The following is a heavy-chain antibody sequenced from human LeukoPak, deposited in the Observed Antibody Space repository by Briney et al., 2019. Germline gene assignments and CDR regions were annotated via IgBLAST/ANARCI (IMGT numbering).Heavy chain of an antibody. J-gene: IGHJ6*03. CDR1: GYSFTSYW. CDR3: ARRDHYYYYMDV. Sequence: GESLKISCEGSGYSFTSYWIGWVRQMPGKGLEWMGIIYPGDSDTRYSPSFQGQVTISADKSISTAYLQFSSLRASDTATYFCARRDHYYYYMDVWGTGTTVTVSS. CDR2: IYPGDSDT. V-gene: IGHV5-51*01.